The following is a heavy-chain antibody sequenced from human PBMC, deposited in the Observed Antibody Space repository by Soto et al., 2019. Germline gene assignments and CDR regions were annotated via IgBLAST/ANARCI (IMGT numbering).Heavy chain of an antibody. CDR1: GFTFSSYA. V-gene: IGHV3-23*01. Sequence: HPGGSLRLSCAASGFTFSSYAMSWVRQAPGKGLEWVSAISGSGGSTYYADSVKGRFTISRDNSKNTLYLQMNSLRAEDTAVYYCAKVYDFWSGYWSVFDGMDVWGQGTTVTVSS. CDR2: ISGSGGST. CDR3: AKVYDFWSGYWSVFDGMDV. D-gene: IGHD3-3*01. J-gene: IGHJ6*02.